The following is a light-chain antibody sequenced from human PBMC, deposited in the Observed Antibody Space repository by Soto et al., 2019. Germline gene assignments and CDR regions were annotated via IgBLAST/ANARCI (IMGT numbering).Light chain of an antibody. J-gene: IGKJ1*01. CDR1: QSVRSN. CDR3: QQYGSSPPWT. CDR2: GAS. Sequence: EIVMTQSPATLSVSPGERATLSCRASQSVRSNLAWYQQKPGQAPRLLISGASTRATGVPARFSGSGSGTELTLTISRLEPEDFAVYYCQQYGSSPPWTFGQGTKVEIK. V-gene: IGKV3-15*01.